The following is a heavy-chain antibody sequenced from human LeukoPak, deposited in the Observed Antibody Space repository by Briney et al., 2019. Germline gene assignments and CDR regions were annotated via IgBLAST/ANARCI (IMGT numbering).Heavy chain of an antibody. CDR2: INRDGSTT. D-gene: IGHD3-10*01. CDR1: GFTFSNYW. J-gene: IGHJ4*02. CDR3: ARDKKSGESSEIDY. V-gene: IGHV3-74*03. Sequence: PGGSLRLSCAASGFTFSNYWVHWVRQAPGKGLVWVSRINRDGSTTKNADSVKGRFTVSRDNAKNTLNLQMNSLRAEDTAVYYCARDKKSGESSEIDYWGQGTLVTVSS.